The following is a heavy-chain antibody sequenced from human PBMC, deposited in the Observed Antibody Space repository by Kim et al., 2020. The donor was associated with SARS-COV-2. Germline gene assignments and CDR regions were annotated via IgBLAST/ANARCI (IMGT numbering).Heavy chain of an antibody. J-gene: IGHJ6*02. Sequence: ASVKVSCKASGYTFTSYGISWVRQAPGQGLEWMGWISAYNGNTNYAQKLQGRVTMTTDTSTSTAYMELRSLRSDDTAVYYCARDEDIVVVPALGGGMDVWGQGTTVTVSS. D-gene: IGHD2-2*01. CDR3: ARDEDIVVVPALGGGMDV. V-gene: IGHV1-18*04. CDR1: GYTFTSYG. CDR2: ISAYNGNT.